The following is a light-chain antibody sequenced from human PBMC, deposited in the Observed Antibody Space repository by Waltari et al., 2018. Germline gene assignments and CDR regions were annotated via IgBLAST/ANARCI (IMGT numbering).Light chain of an antibody. CDR2: WAS. Sequence: DIVMTQSPDSLAVSLGARATISCKSSRTLFYRPNNKDYLAWFQQKPGQPPKLLIYWASTREYGVPERFSGSGSGTDFTLTITSLQAEDVAVYFCQQYYLVPYTFGQGTKLEIK. CDR1: RTLFYRPNNKDY. J-gene: IGKJ2*01. V-gene: IGKV4-1*01. CDR3: QQYYLVPYT.